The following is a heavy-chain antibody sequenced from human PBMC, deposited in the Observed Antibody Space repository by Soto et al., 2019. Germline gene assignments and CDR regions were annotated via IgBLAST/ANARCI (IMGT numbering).Heavy chain of an antibody. J-gene: IGHJ3*01. CDR1: GGSINSGRYY. CDR2: IYDSGST. V-gene: IGHV4-31*03. D-gene: IGHD1-26*01. CDR3: ARARWELRFGADV. Sequence: QVQLQESGPGLVKPSQTLSLTCTVSGGSINSGRYYWSWIRQHPGKGLEWIGSIYDSGSTYYNPYIKSRRTISVATTKNQFSLELSSATAADTTVYSCARARWELRFGADVWGQGTMVTVSS.